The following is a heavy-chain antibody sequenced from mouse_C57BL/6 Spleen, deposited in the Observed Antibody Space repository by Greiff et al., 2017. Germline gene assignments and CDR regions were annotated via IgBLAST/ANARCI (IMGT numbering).Heavy chain of an antibody. J-gene: IGHJ4*01. CDR3: ARVPLGGAMDY. Sequence: QVQLQQPGAELVKPGASVKMSCKASGYTFTSYWITWVKQRPGQGLEWIGDINPGSGSNNYNEKFKSKATLTVDTSSSTAYMQLSSLTYEDAAVYYCARVPLGGAMDYWGQGTSVTVSS. V-gene: IGHV1-55*01. CDR1: GYTFTSYW. D-gene: IGHD4-1*01. CDR2: INPGSGSN.